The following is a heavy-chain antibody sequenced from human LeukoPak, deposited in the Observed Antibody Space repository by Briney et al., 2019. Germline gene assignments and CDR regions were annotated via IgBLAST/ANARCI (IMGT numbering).Heavy chain of an antibody. CDR2: IYTSGST. Sequence: SETLSLTCTVSGGSISSYYWSWIRQPAGKGLERIGRIYTSGSTNYNPFLKSRVTMSVDTSKNQFSLKLSSVTAADTAVYYCARDLYSSSWYSYYYYYYYMDVWGKGTTVTVSS. D-gene: IGHD6-13*01. CDR1: GGSISSYY. J-gene: IGHJ6*03. V-gene: IGHV4-4*07. CDR3: ARDLYSSSWYSYYYYYYYMDV.